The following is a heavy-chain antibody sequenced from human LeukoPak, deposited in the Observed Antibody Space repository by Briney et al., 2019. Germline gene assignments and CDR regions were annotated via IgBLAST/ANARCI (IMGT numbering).Heavy chain of an antibody. CDR3: ATTGYSANWEYF. Sequence: GESLMISCKASGYNFASNWIGWVRQMPGKGLEWMGIFYPGGSVTPYSPSFQGQVIISADKSISTAFLQWDNLKASDTAIYYCATTGYSANWEYFWGQGSLVTVSS. CDR1: GYNFASNW. CDR2: FYPGGSVT. J-gene: IGHJ4*02. D-gene: IGHD5-12*01. V-gene: IGHV5-51*01.